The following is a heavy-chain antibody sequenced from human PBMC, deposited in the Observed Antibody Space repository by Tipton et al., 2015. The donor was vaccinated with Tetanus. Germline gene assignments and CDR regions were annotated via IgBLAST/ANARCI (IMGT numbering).Heavy chain of an antibody. V-gene: IGHV3-48*02. D-gene: IGHD3-9*01. CDR3: ERDYDILTGPLGGRGDY. J-gene: IGHJ4*02. CDR2: ISSSSSTI. CDR1: GFTFSSYS. Sequence: GSLRLSCAASGFTFSSYSMNWVRQAPGKGLEWVSYISSSSSTIYYADSVKGRFTISRDNAKNSLYLQMNSLRDEDTAVYYCERDYDILTGPLGGRGDYWGQGTLVTVSS.